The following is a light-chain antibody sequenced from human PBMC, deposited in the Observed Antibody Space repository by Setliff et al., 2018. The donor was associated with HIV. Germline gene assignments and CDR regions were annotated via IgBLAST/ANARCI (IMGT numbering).Light chain of an antibody. CDR1: SSDVGLYNF. Sequence: QSVLTQPASVSGSPGQSITISCTGTSSDVGLYNFVSWYQQHPGKVPKLIIYDVTNRPSGISHRFSGAKSGNTASLTISGLQADDEADYYCSSFRTSRKFVFGTGTKV. J-gene: IGLJ1*01. CDR3: SSFRTSRKFV. CDR2: DVT. V-gene: IGLV2-14*01.